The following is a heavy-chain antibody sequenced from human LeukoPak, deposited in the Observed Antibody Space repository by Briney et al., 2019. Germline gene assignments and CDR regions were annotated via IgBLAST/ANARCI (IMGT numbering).Heavy chain of an antibody. CDR1: GFTFSSYS. Sequence: GGSLRLSCAASGFTFSSYSMNWVRQAPGKGLEWVSYISSSSSTIYYANSVKGRFTISRDNAKNSLYLQMNSLRAEDTAVYYCARGDSSAKLDYWGQGTLVTVSS. J-gene: IGHJ4*02. CDR3: ARGDSSAKLDY. V-gene: IGHV3-48*01. D-gene: IGHD3-22*01. CDR2: ISSSSSTI.